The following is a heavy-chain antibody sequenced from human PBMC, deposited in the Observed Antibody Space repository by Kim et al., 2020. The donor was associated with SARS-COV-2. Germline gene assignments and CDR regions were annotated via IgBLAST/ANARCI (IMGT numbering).Heavy chain of an antibody. Sequence: SETLSLTCAVYGGSFSGYSWNWIRQSPGKGLEWIGQINDRGNTKYNPSLESRVTISIDTSKNQFSLKLRSVTAADTAVYFCSRGLTGYWGQGTLVTVSS. J-gene: IGHJ4*02. D-gene: IGHD3-9*01. CDR2: INDRGNT. V-gene: IGHV4-34*01. CDR1: GGSFSGYS. CDR3: SRGLTGY.